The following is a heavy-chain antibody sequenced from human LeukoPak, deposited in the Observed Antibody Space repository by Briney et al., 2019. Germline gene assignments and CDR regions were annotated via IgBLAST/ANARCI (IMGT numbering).Heavy chain of an antibody. V-gene: IGHV4-34*01. D-gene: IGHD3-3*01. CDR2: INHSGST. CDR1: GGSFSGYY. J-gene: IGHJ4*02. CDR3: ARGLNIQDFWSGYYTVFDY. Sequence: TETLLLTCAVYGGSFSGYYWSWIRQPPGQGLEWIGDINHSGSTNHNPSLKSRVTISLNTSKNHFSLKLSSVTAADTAVFYCARGLNIQDFWSGYYTVFDYWGQGTLLTVSS.